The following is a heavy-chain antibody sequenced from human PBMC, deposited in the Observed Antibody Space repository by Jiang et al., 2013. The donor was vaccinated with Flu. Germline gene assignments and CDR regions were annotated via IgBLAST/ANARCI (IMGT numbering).Heavy chain of an antibody. CDR3: AKGPSMIVVVRARGFDP. Sequence: QLVESGGGLVQPGGSLRLSCAASGFTFSSYAMSWVRQAPGKGLEWVSAISGSGGSTYYADSVKGRFTISRDNSKNTLYLQMNSLRAEDTAVYYCAKGPSMIVVVRARGFDPWGQGTLVTVSS. CDR1: GFTFSSYA. J-gene: IGHJ5*02. D-gene: IGHD3-22*01. V-gene: IGHV3-23*04. CDR2: ISGSGGST.